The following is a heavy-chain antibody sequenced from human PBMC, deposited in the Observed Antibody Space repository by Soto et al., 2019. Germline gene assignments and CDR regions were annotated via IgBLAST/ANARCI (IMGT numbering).Heavy chain of an antibody. CDR2: IIPIFGTA. J-gene: IGHJ4*02. CDR3: ARSSYYYDSSGYETVLGFDY. V-gene: IGHV1-69*06. CDR1: GGTFSSYA. Sequence: QVQLVQSGAEVKKPGSSVKVSCKASGGTFSSYAISWVRQAPGQGLEWMGGIIPIFGTANYAQKLQGRVTITADKSTSTAYMELSSLRSEDTAVYYCARSSYYYDSSGYETVLGFDYWGQGTLVTVSS. D-gene: IGHD3-22*01.